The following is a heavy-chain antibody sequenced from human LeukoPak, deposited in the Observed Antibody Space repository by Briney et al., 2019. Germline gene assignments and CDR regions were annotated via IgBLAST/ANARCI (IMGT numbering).Heavy chain of an antibody. CDR2: ISSSSSYI. D-gene: IGHD4-17*01. CDR3: ARDPYGDYASDAFDI. CDR1: GFTFSSYS. J-gene: IGHJ3*02. V-gene: IGHV3-21*01. Sequence: GGSLRLSCAASGFTFSSYSMNWVRQAPGKGLEWVSSISSSSSYIYYADSMKGRFTISRDSAKNSLYLQMNSLRAEDTAVYYCARDPYGDYASDAFDIWGQGTMVTVSS.